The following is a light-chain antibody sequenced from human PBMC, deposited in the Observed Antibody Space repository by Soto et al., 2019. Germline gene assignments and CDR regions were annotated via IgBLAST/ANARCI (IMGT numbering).Light chain of an antibody. V-gene: IGLV1-40*01. CDR1: NSNIGAGYD. J-gene: IGLJ2*01. Sequence: QSVLTQPPSVSGAPGQRVTISCSGSNSNIGAGYDVHWYQQLPGTAPKLLIFGNINRPTGVPDRFSGSKSGTSASLAITGLQAEDEAHYYCQSHDSSLSGSTVFGGGTKLTVL. CDR2: GNI. CDR3: QSHDSSLSGSTV.